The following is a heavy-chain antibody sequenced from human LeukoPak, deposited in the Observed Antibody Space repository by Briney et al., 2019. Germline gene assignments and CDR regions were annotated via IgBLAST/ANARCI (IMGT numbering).Heavy chain of an antibody. CDR2: IASSSNI. D-gene: IGHD3-9*01. CDR3: AGRYYDILTGGREGFDY. V-gene: IGHV3-21*01. Sequence: PGGSLRLSCAASGFTFSTYSMNWVRQAPGKGLEWVSSIASSSNIYYADSVKGRFTISRDNSKNTLSLQMNSLRAEDTAVYYCAGRYYDILTGGREGFDYWGQGTLVTVSS. CDR1: GFTFSTYS. J-gene: IGHJ4*02.